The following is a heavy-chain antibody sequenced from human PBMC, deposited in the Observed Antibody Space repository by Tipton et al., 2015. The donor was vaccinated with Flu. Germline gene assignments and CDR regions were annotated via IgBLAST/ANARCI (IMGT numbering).Heavy chain of an antibody. CDR1: GYSISSGYY. V-gene: IGHV4-38-2*01. Sequence: PGLVKPSETLSLTCAVSGYSISSGYYWGWIRQPPGKGLEWIGSIYHSGSTYYNPSLKSRVTISLDTSKNQFSLRLVSMTATDTAVYYCARGERYTSGLNTVYYYYYMDVWGQGTTVTVSS. D-gene: IGHD5-18*01. CDR3: ARGERYTSGLNTVYYYYYMDV. CDR2: IYHSGST. J-gene: IGHJ6*02.